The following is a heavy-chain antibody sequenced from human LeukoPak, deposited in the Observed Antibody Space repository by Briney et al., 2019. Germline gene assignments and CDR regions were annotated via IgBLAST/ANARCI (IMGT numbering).Heavy chain of an antibody. CDR1: GYIFTDYY. V-gene: IGHV1-2*06. Sequence: ASVKVSCKASGYIFTDYYMHWVRQAPGQGLEWMGRINPNSGGTNYAQKFQGRVTMTRDTSISTAYMELSRLRSDDTAVYYCAGPLLLWFGELSDGMDVWGQGTTVTVSS. J-gene: IGHJ6*02. CDR3: AGPLLLWFGELSDGMDV. CDR2: INPNSGGT. D-gene: IGHD3-10*01.